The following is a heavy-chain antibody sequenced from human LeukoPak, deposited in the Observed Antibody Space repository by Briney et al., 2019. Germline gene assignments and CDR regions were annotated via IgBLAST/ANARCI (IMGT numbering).Heavy chain of an antibody. D-gene: IGHD3-10*01. V-gene: IGHV3-53*01. CDR2: IYGGGGT. CDR3: TSSSPNYGSGSYYNC. J-gene: IGHJ4*02. Sequence: GGSLRLSCAASGFSVSRNFMTWVRQAPGKGLEWVSLIYGGGGTYYPDSVKGRFTISRDNSKNTLYLQMNSLRAEDTAMYYCTSSSPNYGSGSYYNCWGQGALVTVSS. CDR1: GFSVSRNF.